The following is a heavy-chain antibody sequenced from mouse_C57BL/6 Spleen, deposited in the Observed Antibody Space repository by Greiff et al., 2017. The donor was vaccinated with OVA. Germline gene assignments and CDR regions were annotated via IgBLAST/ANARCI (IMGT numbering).Heavy chain of an antibody. Sequence: DVKLVESGGGLVKPGGSLKLSCAASGFTFSDYGMHWVRQAPEKGLEWVAYISSGSSTIYYADTVKGLYTIARDHAKNTLFLQLTSLRSEDTAMYCCVRYYGKGPYEMDYWGQGTSVTVSA. CDR2: ISSGSSTI. CDR3: VRYYGKGPYEMDY. J-gene: IGHJ4*01. CDR1: GFTFSDYG. V-gene: IGHV5-17*01. D-gene: IGHD2-1*01.